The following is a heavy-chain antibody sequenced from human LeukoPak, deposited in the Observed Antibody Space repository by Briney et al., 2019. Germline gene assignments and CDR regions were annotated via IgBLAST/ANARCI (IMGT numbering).Heavy chain of an antibody. J-gene: IGHJ3*02. CDR1: GYTFTSYD. CDR3: ASPIMTTATSAFDI. D-gene: IGHD4-17*01. Sequence: ASVKVSCKASGYTFTSYDINWVRQATGQGLEWMGWMNPNSGNTGYAQKFQGRVTMTRNTSISTAYMELSSLRSEDTAVYYCASPIMTTATSAFDIWGQGTMVTVSS. V-gene: IGHV1-8*01. CDR2: MNPNSGNT.